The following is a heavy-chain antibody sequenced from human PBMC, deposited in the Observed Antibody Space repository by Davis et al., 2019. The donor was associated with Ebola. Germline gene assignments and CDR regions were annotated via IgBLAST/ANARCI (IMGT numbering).Heavy chain of an antibody. CDR3: ARAWGYYYGMDV. V-gene: IGHV4-30-2*01. J-gene: IGHJ6*02. Sequence: LRLSCAVSGGSISSGGYSWSWIRQPPGKGLEWIGYIYHSGSTYYNPSLKSRVTISVDRSKNQFSLKLSSVTPEDTAVYYCARAWGYYYGMDVWGQGTTVTVSS. CDR2: IYHSGST. D-gene: IGHD7-27*01. CDR1: GGSISSGGYS.